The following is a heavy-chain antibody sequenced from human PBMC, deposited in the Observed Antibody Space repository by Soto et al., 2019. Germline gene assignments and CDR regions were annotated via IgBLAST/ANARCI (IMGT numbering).Heavy chain of an antibody. Sequence: QVQLVESGGGVVQPGRSLRLSCAASGFTFSSYGMHWVRQAPGKGLEWVAVIWYDGSNKYYADSVKGRFTISRDNSKNTLYLKMNSLRAEDTAVYYCARTATVVTQSEYFQHWGQGTLVTVSS. CDR3: ARTATVVTQSEYFQH. J-gene: IGHJ1*01. V-gene: IGHV3-33*01. D-gene: IGHD4-17*01. CDR1: GFTFSSYG. CDR2: IWYDGSNK.